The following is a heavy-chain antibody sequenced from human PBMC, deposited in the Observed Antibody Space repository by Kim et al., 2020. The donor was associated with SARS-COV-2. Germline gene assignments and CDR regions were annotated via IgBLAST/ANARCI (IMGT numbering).Heavy chain of an antibody. V-gene: IGHV3-30*18. Sequence: GGSLRLSCAASGFTFSSYGMHWVRQAPGKGLEWVAVISYDGSNKYYADSVKGRFTISRDNSKNTLYLQMNSLRAEDTAVYYCAKEGYCGGDCRIPFDYWGQGTLVTVSS. CDR1: GFTFSSYG. D-gene: IGHD2-21*01. CDR3: AKEGYCGGDCRIPFDY. CDR2: ISYDGSNK. J-gene: IGHJ4*02.